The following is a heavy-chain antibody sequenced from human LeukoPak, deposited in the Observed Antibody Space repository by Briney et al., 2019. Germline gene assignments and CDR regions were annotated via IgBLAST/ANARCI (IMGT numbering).Heavy chain of an antibody. Sequence: GGSLRLSCAASGFSFDDYAMHWVRHAPGKGLGWVSGISGNSGSIGYADSVKGRFTISRDNAQNSLYLQMNSLRAEDPALYYCAKDREFGQLLGGLDYWGQATLVTLSS. CDR3: AKDREFGQLLGGLDY. V-gene: IGHV3-9*01. D-gene: IGHD3-10*01. J-gene: IGHJ4*02. CDR2: ISGNSGSI. CDR1: GFSFDDYA.